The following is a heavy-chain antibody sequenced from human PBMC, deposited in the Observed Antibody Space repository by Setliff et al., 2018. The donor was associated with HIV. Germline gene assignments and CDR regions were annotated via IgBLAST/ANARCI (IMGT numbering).Heavy chain of an antibody. V-gene: IGHV1-18*01. CDR3: ARGGSLFTMTTHPFDI. Sequence: GASVKVSCKASGYTFNSYGISWVRQAPGQGLEWMGWNSPYKGNTKLGQKLQGRVTMTTDTSTSTGDMELRSLRSDDTAMYYCARGGSLFTMTTHPFDIWGQGTMVTVSS. CDR1: GYTFNSYG. CDR2: NSPYKGNT. J-gene: IGHJ3*02. D-gene: IGHD3-22*01.